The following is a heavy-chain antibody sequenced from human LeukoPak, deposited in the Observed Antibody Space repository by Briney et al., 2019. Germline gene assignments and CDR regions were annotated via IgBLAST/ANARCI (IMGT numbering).Heavy chain of an antibody. J-gene: IGHJ3*02. V-gene: IGHV3-49*03. Sequence: PGGSLRLSCAASGFTFSSYAMSWFRQAPGKGLEWVGFIRSIAYGGATEYAASVKGRFIISRDDSKSIASLQMNSLKTEDTALYYCTRDVSRWLQSGSGFDIWGQGTMVTVSS. CDR1: GFTFSSYA. CDR3: TRDVSRWLQSGSGFDI. CDR2: IRSIAYGGAT. D-gene: IGHD5-24*01.